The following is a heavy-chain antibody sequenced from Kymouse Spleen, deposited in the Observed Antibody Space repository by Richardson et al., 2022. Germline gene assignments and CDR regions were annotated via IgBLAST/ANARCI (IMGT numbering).Heavy chain of an antibody. CDR3: ARRYSSGWGFDY. CDR2: INHSGST. V-gene: IGHV4-34*01. Sequence: QVQLQQWGAGLLKPSETLSLTCAVYGGSFSGYYWSWIRQPPGKGLEWIGEINHSGSTNYNPSLKSRVTISVDTSKNQFSLKLSSVTAADTAVYYCARRYSSGWGFDYWGQGTLVTVSS. J-gene: IGHJ4*02. CDR1: GGSFSGYY. D-gene: IGHD6-19*01.